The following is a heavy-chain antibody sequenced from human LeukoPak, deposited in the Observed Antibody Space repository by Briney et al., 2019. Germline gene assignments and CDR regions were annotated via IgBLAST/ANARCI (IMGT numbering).Heavy chain of an antibody. D-gene: IGHD3-9*01. CDR2: VDLEDGDT. Sequence: VKISCKASGYTFNDYYIHWVQQAPGKGLEWLGRVDLEDGDTIYAEKFQGRVTITADTSTDTAYMDLSSLRSFDTAVYYCARGSRSFDWLRSYFDFWGQGTLVSVSS. CDR3: ARGSRSFDWLRSYFDF. V-gene: IGHV1-69-2*01. CDR1: GYTFNDYY. J-gene: IGHJ4*02.